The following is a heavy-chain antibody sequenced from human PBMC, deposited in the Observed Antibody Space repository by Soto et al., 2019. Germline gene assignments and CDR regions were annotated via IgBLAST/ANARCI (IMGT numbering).Heavy chain of an antibody. V-gene: IGHV2-5*02. CDR1: GFSLRTRGVA. J-gene: IGHJ4*02. Sequence: QITLKESGPTLVKPTQTLTLTCTFSGFSLRTRGVAVGWFRQPPGKALEWLALIYWDEDKGYSPSLKSRLTIADDTSKNQVVLTMTHVDPVDTAPYYCAHRPRGYAYYFDYWGQGILVTVSS. D-gene: IGHD5-12*01. CDR3: AHRPRGYAYYFDY. CDR2: IYWDEDK.